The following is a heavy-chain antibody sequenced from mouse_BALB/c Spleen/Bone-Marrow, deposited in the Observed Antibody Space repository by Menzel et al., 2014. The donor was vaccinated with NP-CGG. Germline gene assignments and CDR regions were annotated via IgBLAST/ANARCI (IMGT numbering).Heavy chain of an antibody. CDR2: IYPGNSGI. V-gene: IGHV1-5*01. CDR1: GYSFTSYW. CDR3: TRSITTAVEFDY. D-gene: IGHD1-1*01. J-gene: IGHJ2*03. Sequence: EVKLVESGTVLARPGASVKMSCKASGYSFTSYWMYWIKQRPGQGLEWIGAIYPGNSGISYNQNFKGKAKLTAVTSASTAYMELSSLTNEDSAVYYCTRSITTAVEFDYWGQGTSLTVSS.